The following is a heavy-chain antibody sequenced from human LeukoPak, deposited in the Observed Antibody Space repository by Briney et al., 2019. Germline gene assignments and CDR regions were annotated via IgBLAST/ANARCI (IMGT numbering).Heavy chain of an antibody. CDR3: AKEGPYYYDSSGPPGPRVLDDY. V-gene: IGHV3-23*01. CDR2: ISGSGGST. J-gene: IGHJ4*02. Sequence: GGSLRLSCAASGFTFSSYAMSWVRQAPGKGLEWVSAISGSGGSTYYADSVKGRFTISRDNSKNTLYLQMNSLRAEDTAVYYCAKEGPYYYDSSGPPGPRVLDDYWGQGTLVTVSS. CDR1: GFTFSSYA. D-gene: IGHD3-22*01.